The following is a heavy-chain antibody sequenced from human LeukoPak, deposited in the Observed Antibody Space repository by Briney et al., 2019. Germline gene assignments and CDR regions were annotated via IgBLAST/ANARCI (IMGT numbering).Heavy chain of an antibody. D-gene: IGHD6-13*01. CDR2: INPSGGST. Sequence: GASVKVSCKASEYTFTGYYIHWVRQAPGQGLEWMGIINPSGGSTSYAQKFQGRVTMTRDMSTSTVYMELSSLRSEDTAVYYCARSRFVMYSSSWYYFDYWGQGTLVTVSS. J-gene: IGHJ4*02. CDR3: ARSRFVMYSSSWYYFDY. V-gene: IGHV1-46*01. CDR1: EYTFTGYY.